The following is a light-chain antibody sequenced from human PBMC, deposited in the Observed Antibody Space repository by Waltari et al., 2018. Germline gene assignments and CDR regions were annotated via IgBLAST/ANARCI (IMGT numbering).Light chain of an antibody. J-gene: IGLJ2*01. CDR2: DDS. CDR1: RIGGKT. Sequence: SSVLTQSPSVSVAPGQTARITCGGDRIGGKTVHWYRQRPGQAPVLGGLDDSDRPSGFPGRMSGSNAGNTATLTISRVAAGDEADYFGQVWERSNNEVIFGGGTKLTVL. CDR3: QVWERSNNEVI. V-gene: IGLV3-21*02.